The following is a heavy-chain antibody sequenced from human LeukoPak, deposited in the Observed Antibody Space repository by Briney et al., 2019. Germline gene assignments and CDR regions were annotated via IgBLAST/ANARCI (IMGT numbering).Heavy chain of an antibody. D-gene: IGHD2-2*01. CDR3: ARDRRGPYQLLSGGNWFDP. V-gene: IGHV3-30*02. J-gene: IGHJ5*02. Sequence: TGGSLRLSCAASGFTFSNYGMHWVRQAPGKGLEWVAFIRSDGSIKNYADSVKGRVTISRDNSKNTLHLQMSSLRAEDTAVYYCARDRRGPYQLLSGGNWFDPWGQGTLVTVSS. CDR2: IRSDGSIK. CDR1: GFTFSNYG.